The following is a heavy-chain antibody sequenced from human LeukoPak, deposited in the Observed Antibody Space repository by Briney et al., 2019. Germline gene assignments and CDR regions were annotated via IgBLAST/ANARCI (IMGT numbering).Heavy chain of an antibody. Sequence: SETLSLTCTVSGGSISSYYWSWIRQPPGKGLEWIGYTDYSGSTNFNPSLKSRVTISVDTSKNQFSLKLGSVTAADTAVYYCAREGTAGTNLNWFDPWGQGTLVTVSS. D-gene: IGHD1-1*01. CDR2: TDYSGST. J-gene: IGHJ5*02. CDR3: AREGTAGTNLNWFDP. V-gene: IGHV4-59*01. CDR1: GGSISSYY.